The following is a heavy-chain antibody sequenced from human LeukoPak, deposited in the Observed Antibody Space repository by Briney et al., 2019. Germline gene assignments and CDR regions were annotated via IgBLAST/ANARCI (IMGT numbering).Heavy chain of an antibody. J-gene: IGHJ4*02. Sequence: GGSLRLSCATSGFSFTDYPMNWVRQAPGKGLEGVSIISSSSDYVYYADSVKGRFTISRDNAKNSLYLQMNSLRAEDTAVYYCASLHDIVVVPPATIDYWGQGTLVTVSS. CDR2: ISSSSDYV. CDR3: ASLHDIVVVPPATIDY. CDR1: GFSFTDYP. D-gene: IGHD2-2*01. V-gene: IGHV3-21*01.